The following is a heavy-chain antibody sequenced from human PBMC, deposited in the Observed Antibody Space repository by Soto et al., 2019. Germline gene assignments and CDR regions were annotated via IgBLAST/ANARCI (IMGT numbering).Heavy chain of an antibody. D-gene: IGHD1-26*01. CDR1: GGSFSGYY. CDR2: INHILST. J-gene: IGHJ1*01. CDR3: ARVCVGSTKSFQH. V-gene: IGHV4-34*01. Sequence: SETLSLTCAVYGGSFSGYYWIWIRQPPVNGLEFIGEINHILSTNYNPSLKSRVTISLDTSKNQFSLKLSSLTAAYTAVYYCARVCVGSTKSFQHWGQGTLVTVSS.